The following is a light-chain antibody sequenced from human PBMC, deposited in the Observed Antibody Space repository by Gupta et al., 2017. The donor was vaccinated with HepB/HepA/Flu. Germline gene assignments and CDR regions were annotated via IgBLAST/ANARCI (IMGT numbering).Light chain of an antibody. J-gene: IGLJ1*01. V-gene: IGLV2-11*01. CDR1: ISDVGGYNF. Sequence: QSALTQPRSVSGSPGQSVTISCTGTISDVGGYNFVSWYQVHPGKAPKLIISDVSERPSGVPDRFSGSKSGNTASLTISGLQAEDEADYYCCFYAGSPYVFGTGTRVAVL. CDR2: DVS. CDR3: CFYAGSPYV.